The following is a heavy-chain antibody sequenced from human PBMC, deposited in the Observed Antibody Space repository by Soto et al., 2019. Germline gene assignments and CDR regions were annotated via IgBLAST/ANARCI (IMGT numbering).Heavy chain of an antibody. CDR2: IKSKTDGGTT. D-gene: IGHD3-16*02. V-gene: IGHV3-15*01. Sequence: ESLQLSCAASGFTFINSWLTWVRQAPGKGLEWVGRIKSKTDGGTTDYAAPVKGRFTISRDDSKNTLYLQMNSLKTEDTAVYYCTTDVYYDYVWGSYRLQQFDYWGQGTLVTVSS. CDR1: GFTFINSW. CDR3: TTDVYYDYVWGSYRLQQFDY. J-gene: IGHJ4*02.